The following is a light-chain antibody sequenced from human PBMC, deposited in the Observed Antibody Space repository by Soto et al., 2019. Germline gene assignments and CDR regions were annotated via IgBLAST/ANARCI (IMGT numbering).Light chain of an antibody. J-gene: IGKJ2*01. V-gene: IGKV1-5*01. Sequence: DIQMTQTPATLSAFAGDRVTVTCRASQSVSSWVAWYQEKPGRGPKLLIYDASTWQSGVPSRFIGSGSGTEFTLTISRLEPEDFSVYYCQQYDNSPGYTFGQGTKLEIK. CDR3: QQYDNSPGYT. CDR1: QSVSSW. CDR2: DAS.